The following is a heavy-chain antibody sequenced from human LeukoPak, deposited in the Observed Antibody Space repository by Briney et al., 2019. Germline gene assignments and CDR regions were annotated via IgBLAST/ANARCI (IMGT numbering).Heavy chain of an antibody. CDR2: IHTSGST. V-gene: IGHV4-4*07. CDR3: ARNQAVASTTYYYYYMDV. D-gene: IGHD6-19*01. CDR1: GGSISSYY. Sequence: SETLSLTCTVSGGSISSYYWSWIRQPAGKGLEWIGRIHTSGSTNYNPSLKSRVTMSVDTSKNQFSLKLSSVTAADTAVYYCARNQAVASTTYYYYYMDVWGKGTTVTISS. J-gene: IGHJ6*03.